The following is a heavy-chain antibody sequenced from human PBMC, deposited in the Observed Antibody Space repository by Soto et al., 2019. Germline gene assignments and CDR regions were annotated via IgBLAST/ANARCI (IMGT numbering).Heavy chain of an antibody. CDR3: ARGDDYDFWSGYSNFDY. D-gene: IGHD3-3*01. CDR1: GGSFSCYY. V-gene: IGHV4-34*01. Sequence: SETLSLTCAVYGGSFSCYYWSWIRQPPGKGLEWIGEINHSGSTNYNPSLKSRVTISVDTSKNQFSLKLSSVTAADTAVYYCARGDDYDFWSGYSNFDYWGQGTLVTVSS. J-gene: IGHJ4*02. CDR2: INHSGST.